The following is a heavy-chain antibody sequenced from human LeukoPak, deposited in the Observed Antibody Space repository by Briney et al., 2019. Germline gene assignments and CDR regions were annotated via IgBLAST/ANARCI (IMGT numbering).Heavy chain of an antibody. Sequence: SETLSLTCTVSGGSISSYYWNWLRQPPGKGLEWIGYIYYSGSTNYDPSLKSRVTISIDTSKSQFSLKLSSVTAADTAVYYCARGSWGRFDYWGQGTLVTVSS. J-gene: IGHJ4*02. V-gene: IGHV4-59*01. CDR1: GGSISSYY. CDR3: ARGSWGRFDY. D-gene: IGHD6-13*01. CDR2: IYYSGST.